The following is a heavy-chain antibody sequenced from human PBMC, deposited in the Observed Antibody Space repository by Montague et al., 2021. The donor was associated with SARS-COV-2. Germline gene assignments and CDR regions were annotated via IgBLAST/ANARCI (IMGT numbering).Heavy chain of an antibody. J-gene: IGHJ4*02. V-gene: IGHV4-59*08. Sequence: SETLSLTCTVSGGSISSYYWSWIRQPPGKGLEWIGYIYYSGSTNCNPSLKSRVTTSEDTSKNQFSLKLSSVTAADTAVYYCARLGLQLLGWHYFDYWGQGTPVTVAS. CDR2: IYYSGST. CDR3: ARLGLQLLGWHYFDY. D-gene: IGHD5-24*01. CDR1: GGSISSYY.